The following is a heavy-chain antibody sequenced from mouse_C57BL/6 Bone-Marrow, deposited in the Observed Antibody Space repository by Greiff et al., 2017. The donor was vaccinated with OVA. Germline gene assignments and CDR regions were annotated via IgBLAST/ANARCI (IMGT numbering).Heavy chain of an antibody. CDR2: INPSNGGT. V-gene: IGHV1-53*01. J-gene: IGHJ1*03. CDR3: AREGELLRFPYWYCDV. D-gene: IGHD1-1*01. Sequence: QVQLQQPGTELVKPGASVKLSCKASGYTFTSYWMHWVKQRPGQGLEWIGNINPSNGGTNYNEKFKSKATLTVDKSSSTAYMQLSSLTSEDSAVYYCAREGELLRFPYWYCDVWGTGTTVTVSS. CDR1: GYTFTSYW.